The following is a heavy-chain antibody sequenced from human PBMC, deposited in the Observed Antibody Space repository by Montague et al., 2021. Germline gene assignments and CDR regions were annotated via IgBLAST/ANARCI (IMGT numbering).Heavy chain of an antibody. CDR2: SYYRGST. D-gene: IGHD3-22*01. Sequence: TLSLTCTVSGGSISSCGYYWSWVRQHPGKGLEWIGYSYYRGSTYYNPSLKSRVSISVDTSKNQFALKLSSVTAADTAGYYCASVTDSSGYYWGAFDIWGQGTTVTVSS. J-gene: IGHJ3*02. CDR1: GGSISSCGYY. CDR3: ASVTDSSGYYWGAFDI. V-gene: IGHV4-31*03.